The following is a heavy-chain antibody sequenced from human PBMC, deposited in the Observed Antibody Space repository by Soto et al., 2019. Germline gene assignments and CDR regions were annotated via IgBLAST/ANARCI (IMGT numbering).Heavy chain of an antibody. CDR3: SRDVVDKDLILYYYMDV. Sequence: QVQLVQSGAEVKKPGASVKVSCKASGYTFTSYDINWVRQATGQGLEWMGWMNPNSGNTGYAQKFQGRVTMTRNTSISSAYMELSRLRSEDTAVYYLSRDVVDKDLILYYYMDVWGKGTPVTVSS. V-gene: IGHV1-8*01. J-gene: IGHJ6*03. CDR2: MNPNSGNT. CDR1: GYTFTSYD. D-gene: IGHD3-9*01.